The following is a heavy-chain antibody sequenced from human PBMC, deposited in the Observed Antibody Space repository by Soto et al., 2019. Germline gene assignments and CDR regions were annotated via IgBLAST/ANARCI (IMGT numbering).Heavy chain of an antibody. CDR3: ATIGVSGYLAV. CDR2: TSHSGST. V-gene: IGHV4-31*03. D-gene: IGHD3-16*02. Sequence: SETLSLTCSVSGADINSGGFTWTWIRQHAGKGLEWLGYTSHSGSTDYNPSLKSRLSISGDTSKNHFSLTLTSVTAADAAVYYCATIGVSGYLAVWGQGTTVTVSS. CDR1: GADINSGGFT. J-gene: IGHJ6*02.